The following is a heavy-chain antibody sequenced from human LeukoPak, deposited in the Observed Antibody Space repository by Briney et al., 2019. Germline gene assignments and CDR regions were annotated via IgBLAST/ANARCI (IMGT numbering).Heavy chain of an antibody. Sequence: GGSLRLSCAASGFTFSSYAMSWVRQAPGKGLEWVSAISGSGGSTYYADSVKGRFTISRDNSKNTLYLQMNGLRAEDTAVYYCAKDTDYDSSGYYDYWGQGTLVTVSS. J-gene: IGHJ4*02. CDR2: ISGSGGST. CDR3: AKDTDYDSSGYYDY. CDR1: GFTFSSYA. D-gene: IGHD3-22*01. V-gene: IGHV3-23*01.